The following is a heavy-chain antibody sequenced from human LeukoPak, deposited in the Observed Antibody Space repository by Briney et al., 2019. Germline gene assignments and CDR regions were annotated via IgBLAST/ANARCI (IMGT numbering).Heavy chain of an antibody. CDR2: IYYSGST. CDR3: ARGARDGYNWGFDY. J-gene: IGHJ4*02. CDR1: GGSISSSTYH. V-gene: IGHV4-39*01. Sequence: SETLSLTCTVSGGSISSSTYHWGWIRQPPGKGLEWIGSIYYSGSTYYNPSLKSRVTTSVDTSKNQFSLKLSSVTAADTAVYYCARGARDGYNWGFDYWGQGTLVTVSS. D-gene: IGHD5-24*01.